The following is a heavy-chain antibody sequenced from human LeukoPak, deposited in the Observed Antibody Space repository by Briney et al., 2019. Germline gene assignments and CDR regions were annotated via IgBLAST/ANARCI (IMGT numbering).Heavy chain of an antibody. V-gene: IGHV1-2*02. CDR1: GYTFAGYY. D-gene: IGHD6-19*01. J-gene: IGHJ3*02. CDR3: GRDRAVAGTAIDAFDI. Sequence: ASVKVSCKASGYTFAGYYIHWVRQAPGQGLEWMGWINPNSGGIKYAQKFQGRVTMTRDTSISTAYMELSRLRSDDTAVYYCGRDRAVAGTAIDAFDIWGQGTMVTVSS. CDR2: INPNSGGI.